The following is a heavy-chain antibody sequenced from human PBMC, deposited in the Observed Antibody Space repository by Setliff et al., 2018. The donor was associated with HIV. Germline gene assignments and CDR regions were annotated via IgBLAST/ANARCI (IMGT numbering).Heavy chain of an antibody. CDR1: SYSISSRYY. V-gene: IGHV4-38-2*02. CDR3: ASRIYYYDSNNFLREEGFDP. J-gene: IGHJ5*02. D-gene: IGHD3-22*01. Sequence: PSETLSLTCTVSSYSISSRYYWAWIRQPPGKGLEYIGSIHYNEKTYYNPSLKSRVTISIDTSKNQFSLNLTSVTAADTAVYYCASRIYYYDSNNFLREEGFDPWGQGTL. CDR2: IHYNEKT.